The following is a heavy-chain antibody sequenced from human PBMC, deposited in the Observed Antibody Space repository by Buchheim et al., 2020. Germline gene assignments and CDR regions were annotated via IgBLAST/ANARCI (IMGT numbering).Heavy chain of an antibody. CDR3: ARRQPSGSWFDP. J-gene: IGHJ5*02. CDR1: GFTVSSDS. V-gene: IGHV3-66*01. Sequence: EVQLVESGGGLVQPGGSLRLSCAVSGFTVSSDSMSWVRQAPGTGLEWVSAIYGGGATYSTDSVKGRFNISRDSSKNTLYLQMNRLRVEDTAMYYCARRQPSGSWFDPWGQGTL. D-gene: IGHD3-22*01. CDR2: IYGGGAT.